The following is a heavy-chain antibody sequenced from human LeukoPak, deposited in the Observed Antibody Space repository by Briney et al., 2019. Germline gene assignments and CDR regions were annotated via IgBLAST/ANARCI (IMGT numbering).Heavy chain of an antibody. D-gene: IGHD3-10*01. J-gene: IGHJ5*02. CDR2: MSHSGSA. CDR1: GFSISNYA. CDR3: ARRSLREAYNRFDP. V-gene: IGHV4-39*01. Sequence: GSLRLSCAASGFSISNYAMSWVRQAPGKGLEWIGSMSHSGSAFYNPSLKSRVSISVDTSENQFSLRVTSVTAADTALYYCARRSLREAYNRFDPWGQGTLVTVSS.